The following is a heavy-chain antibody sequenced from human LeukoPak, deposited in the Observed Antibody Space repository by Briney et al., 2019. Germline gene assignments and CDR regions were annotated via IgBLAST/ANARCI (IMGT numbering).Heavy chain of an antibody. V-gene: IGHV4-4*07. J-gene: IGHJ4*02. Sequence: SETLSLTCTVSGASISNYYWSWIRQPAGKGLEWIGRMYNSGSTIYNPSLQSRVTMSLDTSSNHFSLHLISVTAADTAVYYCVRAEGGGYARYWGQGTLVTVSS. CDR1: GASISNYY. CDR2: MYNSGST. D-gene: IGHD5-12*01. CDR3: VRAEGGGYARY.